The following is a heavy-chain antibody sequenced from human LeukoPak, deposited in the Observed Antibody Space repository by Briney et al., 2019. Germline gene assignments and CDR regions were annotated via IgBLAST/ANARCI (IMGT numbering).Heavy chain of an antibody. J-gene: IGHJ4*02. CDR3: ARRSYDILTGYLYYFDY. D-gene: IGHD3-9*01. Sequence: SETLSLTCTVSGGSISSYYWNWIRQPPGKGLEWIAYIYYSGNTNYNPSLKSRVTISVDTSKNQFSLKLSSVTAADTAVYYCARRSYDILTGYLYYFDYWGQGTLVTVSS. V-gene: IGHV4-59*01. CDR1: GGSISSYY. CDR2: IYYSGNT.